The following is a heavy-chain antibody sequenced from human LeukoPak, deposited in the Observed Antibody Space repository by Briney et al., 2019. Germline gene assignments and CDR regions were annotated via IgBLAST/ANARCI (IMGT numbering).Heavy chain of an antibody. D-gene: IGHD6-13*01. V-gene: IGHV3-11*06. CDR2: ISDGGAYT. CDR3: ARVRTNSWYSDS. J-gene: IGHJ4*02. CDR1: GGSISSSSYY. Sequence: LSLTCTVSGGSISSSSYYWGWIRQAPGKGLEWVSHISDGGAYTKYADSVKGRLTISRDNAKNSLYLQMNSLTAADTAVYYCARVRTNSWYSDSWGQGTLVTVSS.